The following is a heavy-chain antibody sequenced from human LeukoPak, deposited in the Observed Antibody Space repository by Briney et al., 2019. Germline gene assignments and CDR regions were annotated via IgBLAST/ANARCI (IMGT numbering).Heavy chain of an antibody. CDR2: ISGSGGST. Sequence: GGSLRLSCAASGFTSGFTFSSHAMSWVRQAPGKGLEWVSAISGSGGSTYYADSVKGRFTISRDNSKTTLYLQMNSLRAEDTALYYCANLHADTLVDGMDVRGQGTTVIVS. J-gene: IGHJ6*02. CDR1: GFTFSSHA. V-gene: IGHV3-23*01. CDR3: ANLHADTLVDGMDV. D-gene: IGHD3-16*01.